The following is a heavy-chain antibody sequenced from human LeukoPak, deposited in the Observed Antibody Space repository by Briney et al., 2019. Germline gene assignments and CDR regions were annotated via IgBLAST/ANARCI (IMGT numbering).Heavy chain of an antibody. Sequence: GGSLRLSCAASGFTFSSYAMHWVRQAPGKGLEWVAVISYDGSNKYYADSVKGRFTISRDNSKNTLHLQMNSLRAEDTAVYYCAKDVAAAGKSWLKDWFDPWGQGTLVTVPS. CDR3: AKDVAAAGKSWLKDWFDP. J-gene: IGHJ5*02. CDR2: ISYDGSNK. V-gene: IGHV3-30-3*01. D-gene: IGHD6-13*01. CDR1: GFTFSSYA.